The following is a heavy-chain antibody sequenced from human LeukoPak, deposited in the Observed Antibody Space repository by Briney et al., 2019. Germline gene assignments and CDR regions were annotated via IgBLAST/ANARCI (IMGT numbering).Heavy chain of an antibody. CDR3: ARDLYCSSTSCTDAFDI. Sequence: GGSLRLSCAASGFTFSSYTMNWVRQAPGKGPEWVSSISYSSSYIYYADSVQGRFTISRDNAKNSLYLQMNTLRAEDTAVYYCARDLYCSSTSCTDAFDIWGQGTMVTASS. CDR1: GFTFSSYT. CDR2: ISYSSSYI. J-gene: IGHJ3*02. D-gene: IGHD2-2*01. V-gene: IGHV3-21*01.